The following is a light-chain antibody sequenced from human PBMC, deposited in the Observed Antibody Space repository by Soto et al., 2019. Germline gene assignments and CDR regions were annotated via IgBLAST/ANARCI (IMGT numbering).Light chain of an antibody. CDR1: QSLLHSNGYNY. J-gene: IGKJ2*01. Sequence: DIVMTQSPLSLPVTPGEPASISCRSSQSLLHSNGYNYLDWYLQKPGQSPQLLIYLGSNRASGVHDRFSRSGSGTDFPLKISRVEAEDVGVYYCMQALQTPMYTFGQGTKLEIK. CDR2: LGS. CDR3: MQALQTPMYT. V-gene: IGKV2-28*01.